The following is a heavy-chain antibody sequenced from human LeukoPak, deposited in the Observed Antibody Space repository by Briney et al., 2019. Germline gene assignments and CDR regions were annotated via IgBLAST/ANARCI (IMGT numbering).Heavy chain of an antibody. J-gene: IGHJ4*02. CDR1: GFTFSSYG. CDR2: IRYDGSNK. CDR3: AKGRSVGATFFDY. Sequence: GGSLRLSCAASGFTFSSYGTHWVRQAPGKGLEWVAFIRYDGSNKYYADSVKGRFTISRDNSKNTLYLQMNSLRAEDTAVYYCAKGRSVGATFFDYWGQGTLVTVSS. V-gene: IGHV3-30*02. D-gene: IGHD1-26*01.